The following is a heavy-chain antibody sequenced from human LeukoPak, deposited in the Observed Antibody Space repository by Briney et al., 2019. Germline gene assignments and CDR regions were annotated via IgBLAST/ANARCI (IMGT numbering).Heavy chain of an antibody. J-gene: IGHJ4*02. D-gene: IGHD3-22*01. CDR2: ISYDGSNK. V-gene: IGHV3-30-3*01. CDR1: GFTFSSYA. Sequence: PGGSLRLSCAASGFTFSSYAMHWVRQAPGKGLEWVAVISYDGSNKYYADSVKGRFTISRDNSKNTLYLQMNSLRAEDTAVYYCARGISYYYDSSGYDYWGQGTLVTVSS. CDR3: ARGISYYYDSSGYDY.